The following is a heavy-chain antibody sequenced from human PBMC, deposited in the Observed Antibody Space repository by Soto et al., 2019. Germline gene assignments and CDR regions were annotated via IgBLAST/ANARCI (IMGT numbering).Heavy chain of an antibody. D-gene: IGHD3-10*02. CDR2: ICSGGST. J-gene: IGHJ2*01. Sequence: PGKGLEWVSVICSGGSTYYADSVKGRFTISRDNSKNPLLLQMNSLRAEDTALYFGAFCQAEDGIRGVRSVSAFLLNRSSDL. CDR3: AFCQAEDGIRGVRSVSAFLLNRSSDL. V-gene: IGHV3-66*01.